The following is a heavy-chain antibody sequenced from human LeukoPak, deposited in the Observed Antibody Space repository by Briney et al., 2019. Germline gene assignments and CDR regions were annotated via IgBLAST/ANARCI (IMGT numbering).Heavy chain of an antibody. D-gene: IGHD6-6*01. CDR1: GYTFTGYY. J-gene: IGHJ4*02. CDR3: ARAYSSSFHAPLRY. Sequence: ASVEVSCKASGYTFTGYYMHWVRQAPGQGLAWMGWINPNTGDTDYVQNFQGRVTMTRDTSISTAYMELSRLRSDDTAVYYCARAYSSSFHAPLRYWGQGTLVTVSS. CDR2: INPNTGDT. V-gene: IGHV1-2*02.